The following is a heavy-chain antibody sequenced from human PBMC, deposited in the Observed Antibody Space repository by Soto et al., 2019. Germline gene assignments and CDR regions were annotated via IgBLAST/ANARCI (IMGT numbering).Heavy chain of an antibody. V-gene: IGHV1-18*01. CDR2: ISAYNGNT. Sequence: ASVKVSCKASCYTFTSYGIIWVRQAPGQGLEWMGWISAYNGNTNYAQKLQGRVTMTTDTSTSTAYMELRSLRSDDTAVYYCARDSEDIVVVPAPEAFDIWGQGTMVTVSS. CDR3: ARDSEDIVVVPAPEAFDI. CDR1: CYTFTSYG. D-gene: IGHD2-2*01. J-gene: IGHJ3*02.